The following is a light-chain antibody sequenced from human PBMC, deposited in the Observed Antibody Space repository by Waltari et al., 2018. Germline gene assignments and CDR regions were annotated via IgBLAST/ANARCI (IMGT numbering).Light chain of an antibody. CDR2: YKSDSDK. J-gene: IGLJ3*02. Sequence: QGVLTQPASLSASPGASASLTCTLRSGIHVGVYMIYWYQQKPGFPPQFLLRYKSDSDKHQGSGVPIRCSGAKDASANAGILFISGLQSEDEADYYCLIWHNSAWVFGGGTKLTVL. CDR1: SGIHVGVYM. CDR3: LIWHNSAWV. V-gene: IGLV5-45*01.